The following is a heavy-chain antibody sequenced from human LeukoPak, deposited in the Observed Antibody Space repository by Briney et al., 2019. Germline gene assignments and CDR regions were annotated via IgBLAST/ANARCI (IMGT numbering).Heavy chain of an antibody. J-gene: IGHJ4*02. V-gene: IGHV4-59*08. D-gene: IGHD6-19*01. CDR2: IHYSGST. CDR1: GGTISSYY. Sequence: PETLSLTCTVSGGTISSYYWNWIRQPPGKGLEWIGYIHYSGSTKYNPSLKSRVTISVDTSRNQFSLKLSSVTAADTAVYYCARWYSSGWAFDYWGQGTLVTVSS. CDR3: ARWYSSGWAFDY.